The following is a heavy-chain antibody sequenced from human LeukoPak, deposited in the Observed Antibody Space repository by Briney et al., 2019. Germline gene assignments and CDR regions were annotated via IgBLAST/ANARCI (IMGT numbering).Heavy chain of an antibody. Sequence: GGSLRLSCAASGFTFSSYGMHWVRQAPGKGLEWVAVIWYDGSNKYYADSVKGRFTISRDNSKNTLYLQMNSLRAEDTAVYYCARGSYSSSWYPGRFDPWGQGTLVTVSS. V-gene: IGHV3-33*01. CDR3: ARGSYSSSWYPGRFDP. J-gene: IGHJ5*02. CDR1: GFTFSSYG. CDR2: IWYDGSNK. D-gene: IGHD6-13*01.